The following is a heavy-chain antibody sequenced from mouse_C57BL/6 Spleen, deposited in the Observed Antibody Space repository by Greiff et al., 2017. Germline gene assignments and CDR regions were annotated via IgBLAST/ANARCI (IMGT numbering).Heavy chain of an antibody. J-gene: IGHJ2*01. V-gene: IGHV1-43*01. D-gene: IGHD1-1*01. CDR3: ARGVTVGYFDY. Sequence: VQLQQSGPELVKPGASVKISCKASGYSFTGYYMHWVKQSSEKSLEWIGEINPSTGGTSYNQKFKGKATLTVDKSSSTAYMQLKSLTSEDAAVYYCARGVTVGYFDYWGQGTTLTVSS. CDR1: GYSFTGYY. CDR2: INPSTGGT.